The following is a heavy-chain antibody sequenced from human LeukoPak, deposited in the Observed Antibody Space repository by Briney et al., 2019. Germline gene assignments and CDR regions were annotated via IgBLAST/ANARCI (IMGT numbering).Heavy chain of an antibody. Sequence: GGSLRLSCAASGFTFSSYWMSWVRQAPGKGLEYVSAISSNGGSTYYADSVKGRFTISRDNSKNTLYLQMSSLRAEDTAVYYCVFSGGSSLSGFDYWGQGTLVTVSS. CDR3: VFSGGSSLSGFDY. CDR2: ISSNGGST. V-gene: IGHV3-64D*06. CDR1: GFTFSSYW. D-gene: IGHD2-15*01. J-gene: IGHJ4*02.